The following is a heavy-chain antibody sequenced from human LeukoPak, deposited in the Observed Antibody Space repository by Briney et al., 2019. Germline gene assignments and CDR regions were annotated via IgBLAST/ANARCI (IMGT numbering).Heavy chain of an antibody. CDR1: GFDFSRYV. D-gene: IGHD3-16*01. CDR3: ARGNLYTAATIEDY. V-gene: IGHV3-30-3*01. J-gene: IGHJ4*02. Sequence: GRSLRLSCAASGFDFSRYVIHWVRQGPGKGLEWVAVISPEGYMKDYADSVKGRFTVSRDNSKNTVFLQMNSLSAEDTSRYYCARGNLYTAATIEDYWGQGTLVTVSS. CDR2: ISPEGYMK.